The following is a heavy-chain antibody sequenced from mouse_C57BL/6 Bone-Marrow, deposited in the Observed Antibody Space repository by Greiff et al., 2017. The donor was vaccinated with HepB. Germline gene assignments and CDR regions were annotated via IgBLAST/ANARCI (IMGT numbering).Heavy chain of an antibody. Sequence: EVQLVESGGGLVKPGGSLKLSCAASGFTFSSYAMSWVRQTPEKRLEWVATISDGGSYTYYPDNVKGRFTISRDNAKNNLYLQMSHLKSEDTAMYYCARDRYSNYEAMDYWGQGTSVTVSS. CDR2: ISDGGSYT. D-gene: IGHD2-5*01. CDR3: ARDRYSNYEAMDY. J-gene: IGHJ4*01. V-gene: IGHV5-4*01. CDR1: GFTFSSYA.